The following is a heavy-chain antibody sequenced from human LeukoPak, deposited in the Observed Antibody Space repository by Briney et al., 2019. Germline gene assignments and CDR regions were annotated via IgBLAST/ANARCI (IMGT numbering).Heavy chain of an antibody. CDR2: ISSSSCYI. D-gene: IGHD2-21*02. J-gene: IGHJ3*02. V-gene: IGHV3-21*01. CDR1: GFTFSSYS. CDR3: ARDSDFDAFDI. Sequence: GGSLRLSCAASGFTFSSYSMNWVRQAPGKGLEWVSSISSSSCYIYYADSGKGRFTISRDNTKNSLYLQMNSLRAEDTAVYYCARDSDFDAFDIWGQGTMVTVSS.